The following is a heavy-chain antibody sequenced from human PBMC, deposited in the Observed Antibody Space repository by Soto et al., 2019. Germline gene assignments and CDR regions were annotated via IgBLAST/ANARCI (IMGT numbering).Heavy chain of an antibody. CDR1: GYSFTSYY. D-gene: IGHD6-19*01. CDR2: INPSGGST. CDR3: ARDLGWLVLFVY. J-gene: IGHJ4*02. Sequence: GASVKVSCKASGYSFTSYYMHWVRQAPGQGLEWMGIINPSGGSTSYAQKFQGRVTMTRDTSTSTVYMELSSLRSEDTAVYYCARDLGWLVLFVYWSQGTLVTVSS. V-gene: IGHV1-46*03.